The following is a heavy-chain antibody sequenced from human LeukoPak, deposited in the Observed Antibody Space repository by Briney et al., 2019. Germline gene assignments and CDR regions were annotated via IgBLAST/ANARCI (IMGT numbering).Heavy chain of an antibody. V-gene: IGHV3-23*01. Sequence: GGSLRLSCAASGFTFNNYAMSWVRQAPGKGLEWVSAISASGGTTYYADSVKGRFTISRDNSESTLFLQMNSLRAEDTAIYYCAKEPREYCSSTSCPNWFDSWGQGTLVTVSS. CDR1: GFTFNNYA. J-gene: IGHJ5*01. CDR3: AKEPREYCSSTSCPNWFDS. CDR2: ISASGGTT. D-gene: IGHD2-2*01.